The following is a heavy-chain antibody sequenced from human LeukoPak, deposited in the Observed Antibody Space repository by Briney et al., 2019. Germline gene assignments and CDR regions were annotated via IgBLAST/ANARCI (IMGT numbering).Heavy chain of an antibody. CDR2: ISAYNGNT. J-gene: IGHJ4*02. CDR3: ARDRSVWYSGSYYVPDC. Sequence: ASVKVSCKASGYTFSSYGFSWVRQAPGQGLEWMGWISAYNGNTNYAQRLQGRVTMTTDTSTSTAYMELRSLTSDDTAVYYCARDRSVWYSGSYYVPDCWGQGTMVTVSS. V-gene: IGHV1-18*01. CDR1: GYTFSSYG. D-gene: IGHD1-26*01.